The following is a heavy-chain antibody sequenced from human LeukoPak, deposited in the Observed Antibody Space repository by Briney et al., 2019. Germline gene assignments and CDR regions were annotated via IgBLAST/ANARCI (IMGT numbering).Heavy chain of an antibody. Sequence: ASVKVSCKASGGTFSSYTISWVRQAPGQGLEWMGRIIPILGIANYAQKFQGRVTITADKSTSTAYVELSSLRSEDTAVYYCARDGGAAAGTLDYWGQGTLVTVSS. CDR2: IIPILGIA. CDR1: GGTFSSYT. D-gene: IGHD6-13*01. CDR3: ARDGGAAAGTLDY. J-gene: IGHJ4*02. V-gene: IGHV1-69*04.